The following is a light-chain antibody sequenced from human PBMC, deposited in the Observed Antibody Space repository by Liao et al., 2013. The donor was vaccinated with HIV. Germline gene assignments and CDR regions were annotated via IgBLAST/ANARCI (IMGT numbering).Light chain of an antibody. CDR2: QDR. Sequence: SYDLTQPRSVSVSPGQTATITCSGDKLGEKYVSWYQQKPGRSPVLVIYQDRRRPSGIPERISASNSGNTATLTISRVEAGDEADYSCQLWDRSSAFWVFGGGTKLTVL. J-gene: IGLJ3*02. CDR3: QLWDRSSAFWV. V-gene: IGLV3-1*01. CDR1: KLGEKY.